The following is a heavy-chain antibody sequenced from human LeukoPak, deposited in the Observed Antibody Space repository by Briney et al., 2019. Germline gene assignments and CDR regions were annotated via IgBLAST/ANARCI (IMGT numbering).Heavy chain of an antibody. CDR2: IISIFGTA. CDR3: ARYPIFDSAFDY. Sequence: SVKVSCKASGGTFSSYAISWVRQAPGQGLEWMGGIISIFGTANYAQKFQGRVTITTDESTSTAYMELSSLRSEDTAVYYCARYPIFDSAFDYWGQGTLVTVPS. D-gene: IGHD5/OR15-5a*01. V-gene: IGHV1-69*05. CDR1: GGTFSSYA. J-gene: IGHJ4*02.